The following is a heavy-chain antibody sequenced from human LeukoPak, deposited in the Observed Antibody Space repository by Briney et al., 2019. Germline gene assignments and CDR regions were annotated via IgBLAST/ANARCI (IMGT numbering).Heavy chain of an antibody. V-gene: IGHV3-23*01. CDR3: AKDHGYYDILTGYYPEYFQH. J-gene: IGHJ1*01. CDR2: ISGSGGST. D-gene: IGHD3-9*01. Sequence: GGSLRLSCAASGFTFSSYGMSWVRQAPGKGLEWVSAISGSGGSTYYADSVKGRFTISRDNSKNTLYLQMNSLRAEDTAVYYCAKDHGYYDILTGYYPEYFQHWGQGTLVTVSS. CDR1: GFTFSSYG.